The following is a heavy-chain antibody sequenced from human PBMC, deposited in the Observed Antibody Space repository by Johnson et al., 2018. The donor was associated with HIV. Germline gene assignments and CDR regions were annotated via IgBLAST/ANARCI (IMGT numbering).Heavy chain of an antibody. CDR3: AKAPPLSTYDYDAFDV. J-gene: IGHJ3*01. V-gene: IGHV3-53*01. CDR2: IYSGGNT. CDR1: GFTVSSNY. D-gene: IGHD5-12*01. Sequence: VQLVESGGGLIQPGGSLRLSCAASGFTVSSNYMSWVRQAPGKGLEWVSVIYSGGNTYSADSVKGRFTISRDNSKNTLYLQMNSLRAEDTAVYYCAKAPPLSTYDYDAFDVWGQGTMVTVSS.